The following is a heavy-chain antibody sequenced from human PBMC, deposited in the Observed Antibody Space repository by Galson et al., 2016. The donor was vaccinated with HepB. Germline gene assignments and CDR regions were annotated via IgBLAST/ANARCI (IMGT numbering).Heavy chain of an antibody. CDR1: GFTLTTHS. CDR2: LSNDGGHK. V-gene: IGHV3-30*19. J-gene: IGHJ6*02. CDR3: AREGEDYYASGTYGLDV. D-gene: IGHD3-10*01. Sequence: SLRLSCATSGFTLTTHSVHWVRQAPGKGLEWVAILSNDGGHKNYAESVKGRFTIVRDNSENTVHLQMNSLRGDDTGVYYCAREGEDYYASGTYGLDVWGQGTTVTVSS.